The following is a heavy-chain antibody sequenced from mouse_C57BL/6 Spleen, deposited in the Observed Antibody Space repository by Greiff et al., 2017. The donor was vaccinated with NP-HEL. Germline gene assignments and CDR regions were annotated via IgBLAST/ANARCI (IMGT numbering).Heavy chain of an antibody. Sequence: EVKLVESGEGLVKPGGSLKLSCAASGFTFSSYAMSWVRQTPEKRLEWVAYISSGGDYIYYADTVKGRFTISRDNARNTLYLQMSSLKSEDTAMYYCTRGGGSYAMDYWGQGTSVTVSS. J-gene: IGHJ4*01. CDR2: ISSGGDYI. V-gene: IGHV5-9-1*02. CDR3: TRGGGSYAMDY. CDR1: GFTFSSYA.